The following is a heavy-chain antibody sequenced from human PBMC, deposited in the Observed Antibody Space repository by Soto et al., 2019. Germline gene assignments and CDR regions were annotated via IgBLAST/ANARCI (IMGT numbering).Heavy chain of an antibody. D-gene: IGHD1-26*01. Sequence: QVQLQESGPGLVKPSDTLSLTCAVSGYSISSSNWWGWIRQPPGKGLEWIGYIYYSGTTYYNPSLQSRVTMSVDTSKTQSSRMWTSVTAVDKAGCYCARREIQGHIDYWGQGSLVTVS. CDR2: IYYSGTT. V-gene: IGHV4-28*01. J-gene: IGHJ4*02. CDR3: ARREIQGHIDY. CDR1: GYSISSSNW.